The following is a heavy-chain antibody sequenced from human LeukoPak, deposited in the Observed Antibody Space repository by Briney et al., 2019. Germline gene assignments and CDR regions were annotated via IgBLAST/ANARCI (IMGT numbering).Heavy chain of an antibody. Sequence: ASVKVSCKASGYTFNGYYMHWVRQAPGQGLEWMGWINPNSGGTNYAQKFQGRVTMTRDTSISTAYMELSRLTSDDTAVYYCARDLNDLLVGLDYWGQGTLVTLSS. J-gene: IGHJ4*02. CDR2: INPNSGGT. CDR1: GYTFNGYY. CDR3: ARDLNDLLVGLDY. V-gene: IGHV1-2*02. D-gene: IGHD3/OR15-3a*01.